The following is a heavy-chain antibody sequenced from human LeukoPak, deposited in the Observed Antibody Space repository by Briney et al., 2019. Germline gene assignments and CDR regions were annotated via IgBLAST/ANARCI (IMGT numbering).Heavy chain of an antibody. Sequence: GESLKISGKGSGYSLTTYWIGWVRQRPGKGLEGMGIIYPGDSDTRYSASGQGQVTISADKSISTAYLQWSSLKASDTAMSYCARRRDERGYKDIFDIWGQGTMVTVSS. D-gene: IGHD5-18*01. V-gene: IGHV5-51*01. CDR2: IYPGDSDT. CDR1: GYSLTTYW. J-gene: IGHJ3*02. CDR3: ARRRDERGYKDIFDI.